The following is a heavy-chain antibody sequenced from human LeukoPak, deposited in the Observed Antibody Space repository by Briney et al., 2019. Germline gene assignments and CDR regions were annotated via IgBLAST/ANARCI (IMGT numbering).Heavy chain of an antibody. V-gene: IGHV4-39*01. CDR1: GGPISSSSYY. CDR2: IYYSGST. CDR3: AGKGGLPVDV. J-gene: IGHJ6*04. Sequence: SETLSLTCTVSGGPISSSSYYWGWIRQPPGKGLEWIGSIYYSGSTYYNPSLKSRVTISVDTSKNQFSLKLSSVTAADTAVYYCAGKGGLPVDVWGKGTTVTVSS. D-gene: IGHD2-15*01.